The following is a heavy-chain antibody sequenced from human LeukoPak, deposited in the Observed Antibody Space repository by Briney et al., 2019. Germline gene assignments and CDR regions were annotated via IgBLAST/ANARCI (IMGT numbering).Heavy chain of an antibody. CDR1: GFTFSNAL. Sequence: GGSLRLSCAASGFTFSNALMSWVRQAPGKGLEWVGRIKSKTDGGTTDYAAPVKGRFTISRDDSKNTLYLQMNSLKTEDTAVYYCTTAFSIYCSGGSCYPPFDYWGQGTLVTVSS. V-gene: IGHV3-15*01. CDR3: TTAFSIYCSGGSCYPPFDY. J-gene: IGHJ4*02. D-gene: IGHD2-15*01. CDR2: IKSKTDGGTT.